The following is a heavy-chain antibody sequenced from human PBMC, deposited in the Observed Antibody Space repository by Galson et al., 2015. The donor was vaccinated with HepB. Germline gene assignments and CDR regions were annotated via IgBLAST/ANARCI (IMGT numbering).Heavy chain of an antibody. CDR3: AHTNVGWRFSPMGYWFDP. J-gene: IGHJ5*02. CDR1: GFSLSTSGVG. CDR2: IYWNDDK. V-gene: IGHV2-5*01. Sequence: PALVKPTQTLTLTCTFSGFSLSTSGVGVGWIRQPPGKALEWLALIYWNDDKRYSPSLKSRLTITKDTSKNQVVLTMTNMDPVDTATYYCAHTNVGWRFSPMGYWFDPWGQGTLVTVSS. D-gene: IGHD3-3*01.